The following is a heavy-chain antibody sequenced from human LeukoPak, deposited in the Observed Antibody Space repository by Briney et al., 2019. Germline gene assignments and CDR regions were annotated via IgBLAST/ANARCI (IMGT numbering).Heavy chain of an antibody. CDR3: ARRRYDASGYYPSRGRYFDY. V-gene: IGHV4-39*01. J-gene: IGHJ4*02. Sequence: SETLSLTCTVSGGSISSRSYYWGWIRQPPGKGLEWLGSIYYSGSTYYNPSLKSRVTISVDTSKNQFSLKVSSVTAADTAVYYCARRRYDASGYYPSRGRYFDYWGQGTLVTVSS. CDR2: IYYSGST. CDR1: GGSISSRSYY. D-gene: IGHD3-22*01.